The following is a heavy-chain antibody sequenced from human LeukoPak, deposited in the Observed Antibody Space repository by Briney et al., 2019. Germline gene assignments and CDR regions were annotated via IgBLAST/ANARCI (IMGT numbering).Heavy chain of an antibody. V-gene: IGHV4-39*01. CDR3: ARSRGYNYSSEQTVDY. J-gene: IGHJ4*02. CDR1: GGSISSSSHY. Sequence: SETLSLTCTVSGGSISSSSHYWGWIRQPPGKGLEWIGSMYYSGSTYYNPSLKSRVTISVDTSKNQFSLKLSSVTAADTAVYYCARSRGYNYSSEQTVDYWGQGTLVTVSS. D-gene: IGHD5-18*01. CDR2: MYYSGST.